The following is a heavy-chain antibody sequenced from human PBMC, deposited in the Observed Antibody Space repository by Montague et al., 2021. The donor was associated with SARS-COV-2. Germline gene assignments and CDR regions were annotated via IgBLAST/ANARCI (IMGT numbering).Heavy chain of an antibody. J-gene: IGHJ2*01. CDR1: GFAFNNFA. Sequence: SLRLSCAASGFAFNNFAMSWVRQAPGKGLAWVSSIFGSAAGTYYGDSVKGRFTISRDNSKNTLYLQMNSLRAEDTAKYYCAKQPGAGAVVYWYFDLWGRGTVVSVSS. D-gene: IGHD6-19*01. CDR3: AKQPGAGAVVYWYFDL. V-gene: IGHV3-23*01. CDR2: IFGSAAGT.